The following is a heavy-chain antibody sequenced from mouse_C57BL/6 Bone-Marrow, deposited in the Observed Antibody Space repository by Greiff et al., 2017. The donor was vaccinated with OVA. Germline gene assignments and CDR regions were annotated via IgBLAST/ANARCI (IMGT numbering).Heavy chain of an antibody. J-gene: IGHJ1*03. V-gene: IGHV1-64*01. CDR2: IHPNSGST. CDR1: GYTFTSYW. Sequence: QVQLQQPGAELVKPGASVKLSCKASGYTFTSYWMHWVKQRPGQGLEWIGMIHPNSGSTNYNEKFKSKATLTVDKSSSTAYMQLSSLTSEDSAVYYCARVVDSNYGYFDVWGTGTTVTVSS. D-gene: IGHD2-5*01. CDR3: ARVVDSNYGYFDV.